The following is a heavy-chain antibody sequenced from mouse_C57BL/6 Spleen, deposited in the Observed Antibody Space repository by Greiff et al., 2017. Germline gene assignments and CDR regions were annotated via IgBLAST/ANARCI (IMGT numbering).Heavy chain of an antibody. CDR2: ISDGGSYT. V-gene: IGHV5-4*01. CDR1: GFTFSSYA. CDR3: SRAGSD. Sequence: DVQLVESGGGLVKPGGSLKLSCAASGFTFSSYAMSWVRQTPEKRLEWVATISDGGSYTYYPENVKGRFTISRDNAKNNLYLQMSHLKSEETAMYYCSRAGSDWGQGTLVTVSA. J-gene: IGHJ3*01. D-gene: IGHD1-1*01.